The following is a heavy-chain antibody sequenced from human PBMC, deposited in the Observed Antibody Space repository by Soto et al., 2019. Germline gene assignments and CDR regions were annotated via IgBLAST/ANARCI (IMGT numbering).Heavy chain of an antibody. J-gene: IGHJ4*02. V-gene: IGHV1-46*01. D-gene: IGHD3-3*01. CDR2: INPSGGST. CDR1: GYTFTSYY. CDR3: ARDPGRSITIVGVVNSNYFGY. Sequence: ASVKVSCKASGYTFTSYYMHWVRQAPGQGLEGMGIINPSGGSTSYAQKFQGRATMTRDTSTSTVYMGLSSLRSEDTAVYYCARDPGRSITIVGVVNSNYFGYWGQGTLVTVSS.